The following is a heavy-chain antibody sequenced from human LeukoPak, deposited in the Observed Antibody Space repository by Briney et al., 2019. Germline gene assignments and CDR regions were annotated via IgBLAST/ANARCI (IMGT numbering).Heavy chain of an antibody. CDR1: GGSISSGSYY. J-gene: IGHJ4*02. CDR3: ARVGSGSYDY. D-gene: IGHD1-26*01. CDR2: IYTSGST. Sequence: SQTLSLTCTVSGGSISSGSYYWSWIRQPAGKGLEWIGRIYTSGSTNYNPSLKSRVTISVDTSKNQFSLKLSSVTAADTAVYYCARVGSGSYDYGGQGTLVTVSS. V-gene: IGHV4-61*02.